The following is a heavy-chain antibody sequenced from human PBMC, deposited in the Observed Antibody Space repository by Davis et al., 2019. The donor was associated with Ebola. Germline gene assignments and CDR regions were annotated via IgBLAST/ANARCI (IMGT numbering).Heavy chain of an antibody. Sequence: GESLKISCAASGFTFSSYAMSWVRQAPGKGLEWVSAISGSGGSTYYADSVKGRFTISRDNSKNTLYLQMNSLRAEDTAVYYCAKDRHTVVVAAPYFDYWGQGTLVTVSS. CDR1: GFTFSSYA. CDR3: AKDRHTVVVAAPYFDY. CDR2: ISGSGGST. J-gene: IGHJ4*02. V-gene: IGHV3-23*01. D-gene: IGHD2-15*01.